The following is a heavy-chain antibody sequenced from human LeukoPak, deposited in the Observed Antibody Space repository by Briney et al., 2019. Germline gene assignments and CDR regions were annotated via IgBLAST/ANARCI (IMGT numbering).Heavy chain of an antibody. Sequence: PGGSLRLSCAASGFTFSNYGMNWVRQAPGKGLEWISYISSSSSLIYYADSVKGRFTISRDNAKNSLFLQMNSLRAEDTAVYYCAKDRTHGIAAAGTGYWGQGTLVTVSS. CDR1: GFTFSNYG. CDR2: ISSSSSLI. V-gene: IGHV3-48*04. D-gene: IGHD6-13*01. CDR3: AKDRTHGIAAAGTGY. J-gene: IGHJ4*02.